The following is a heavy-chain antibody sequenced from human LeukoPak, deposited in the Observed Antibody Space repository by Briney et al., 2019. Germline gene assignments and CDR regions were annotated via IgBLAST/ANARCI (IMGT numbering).Heavy chain of an antibody. Sequence: GGSLRLSCAASRFTFGSYWMIWVRQAPGKGLEWVANIKQDGSEKYYVDSVKGRFTISRDNAKNSLYLQMNSLRAEDTAVYYCAREVGAYWGQGTLVTVSS. V-gene: IGHV3-7*01. J-gene: IGHJ4*02. CDR1: RFTFGSYW. D-gene: IGHD2-2*01. CDR2: IKQDGSEK. CDR3: AREVGAY.